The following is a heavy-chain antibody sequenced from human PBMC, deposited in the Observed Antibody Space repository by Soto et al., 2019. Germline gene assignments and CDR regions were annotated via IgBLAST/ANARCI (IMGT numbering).Heavy chain of an antibody. CDR3: AGTGPVVVAATTNNYCYYGMDV. Sequence: GASVKVSCKASGYTFTSYDINWVRQATGRGLEWMGWMNPNSGNTGYAQKFQGRVTMTRNTSISTAYMELSSLRSEDTAVYYCAGTGPVVVAATTNNYCYYGMDVWGQVTTVTLCS. J-gene: IGHJ6*02. V-gene: IGHV1-8*01. CDR1: GYTFTSYD. CDR2: MNPNSGNT. D-gene: IGHD2-15*01.